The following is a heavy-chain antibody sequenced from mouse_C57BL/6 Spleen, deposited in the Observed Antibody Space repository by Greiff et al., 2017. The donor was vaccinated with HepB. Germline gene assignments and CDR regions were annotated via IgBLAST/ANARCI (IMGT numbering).Heavy chain of an antibody. D-gene: IGHD2-14*01. V-gene: IGHV14-1*01. CDR3: ITWVQGFAY. CDR2: IDPEDGDT. Sequence: EVQLQQSGAELVRPGASVKLSCTASGFNIKDYYMHWVKQRPEQGLEWIGRIDPEDGDTEYAPKFQGKATMTADTSSNTAYLQLSSLTPEDTAVYYCITWVQGFAYWGEGTLVTVSA. J-gene: IGHJ3*01. CDR1: GFNIKDYY.